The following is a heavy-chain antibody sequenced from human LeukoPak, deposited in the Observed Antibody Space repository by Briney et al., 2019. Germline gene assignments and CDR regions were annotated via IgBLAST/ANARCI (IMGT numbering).Heavy chain of an antibody. J-gene: IGHJ4*02. CDR2: IYSGGGT. CDR1: GFTVSSKY. CDR3: ARLTGLYYFDN. D-gene: IGHD3-9*01. Sequence: GGSLRLSCAASGFTVSSKYMNWVRQAPGKGLEWVSVIYSGGGTNYADSVKGRFTISRDNPKNTLYLQMNSLRAEDTAVYYCARLTGLYYFDNWGQGTLVTVSS. V-gene: IGHV3-53*01.